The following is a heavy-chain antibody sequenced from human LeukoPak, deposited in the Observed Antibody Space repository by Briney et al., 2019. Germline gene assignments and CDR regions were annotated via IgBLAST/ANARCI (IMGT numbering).Heavy chain of an antibody. D-gene: IGHD4-17*01. CDR3: AREGHDYGDYGTYYYYGMDV. V-gene: IGHV4-34*01. CDR2: INHSGST. CDR1: GGSFSGYY. Sequence: PSETLSLTCAVYGGSFSGYYWSWISQPPGKGLEWIGEINHSGSTNYNPSLKSRVTISVDTSKNQFSLKLSSVTAADTAVYYCAREGHDYGDYGTYYYYGMDVWGQGTTVTVSS. J-gene: IGHJ6*02.